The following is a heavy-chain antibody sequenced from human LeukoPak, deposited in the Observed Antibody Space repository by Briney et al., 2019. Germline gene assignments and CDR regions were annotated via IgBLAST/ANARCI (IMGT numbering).Heavy chain of an antibody. CDR1: GGSISGSSYF. V-gene: IGHV4-39*01. CDR2: IYYSGNT. Sequence: SETLSLTCAVSGGSISGSSYFWGWVRQPPGKGLEWIGSIYYSGNTYYNPSLKSRVTISVDTSKNQFSLKLSSVTAADTAVYYCARLKEGIDYWGQGTLVTVSS. D-gene: IGHD3-10*01. J-gene: IGHJ4*02. CDR3: ARLKEGIDY.